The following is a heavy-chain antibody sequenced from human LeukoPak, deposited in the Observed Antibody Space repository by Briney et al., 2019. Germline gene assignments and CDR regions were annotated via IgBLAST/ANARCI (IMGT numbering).Heavy chain of an antibody. V-gene: IGHV3-23*01. CDR2: ISGSGGST. Sequence: GGSLRLSCAASGFTFSSYAMSWVRQAPGKGLEWVSAISGSGGSTYYADSVKGRFTISRDNSKNTLYLQMNSLRAEDTAVYYCAKDGLSIVVVPAAMRVDYWSQVTLVTVSS. CDR1: GFTFSSYA. D-gene: IGHD2-2*01. J-gene: IGHJ4*02. CDR3: AKDGLSIVVVPAAMRVDY.